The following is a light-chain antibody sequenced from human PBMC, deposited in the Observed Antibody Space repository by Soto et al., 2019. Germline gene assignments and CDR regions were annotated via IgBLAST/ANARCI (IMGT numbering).Light chain of an antibody. J-gene: IGKJ2*02. Sequence: DIQMTQSPSSLSASVGDRVTITCRASQSISSYLNWYQQKPGKAPKLLIYAASNLQSGVPSRFSGSGSGTDFTLTISCLQPEDFATYYCQQSYTTPRTFGQGTKLEIK. CDR1: QSISSY. V-gene: IGKV1-39*01. CDR2: AAS. CDR3: QQSYTTPRT.